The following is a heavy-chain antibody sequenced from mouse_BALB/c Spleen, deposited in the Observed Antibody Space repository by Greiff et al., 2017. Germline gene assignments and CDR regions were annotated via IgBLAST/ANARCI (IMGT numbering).Heavy chain of an antibody. V-gene: IGHV1-87*01. J-gene: IGHJ2*01. CDR3: ARGLSYYFDY. CDR2: IYPGDGDT. CDR1: GYTFTSYW. Sequence: QVQLQQSGAELARPGASVKLSCKASGYTFTSYWMQWVKQRPGQGLEWIGAIYPGDGDTRYTQKFKGKATLTADKSSSTAYMQLSSLASEDSAVYYCARGLSYYFDYWGQGTTLTVSS.